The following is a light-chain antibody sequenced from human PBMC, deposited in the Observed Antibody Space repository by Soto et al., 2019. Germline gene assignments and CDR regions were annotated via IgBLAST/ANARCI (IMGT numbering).Light chain of an antibody. J-gene: IGKJ1*01. Sequence: DIQMTQSPSSLSASVGDRVTITCRASQGISNYLAWYQQKPRKVPKLLIYAASTLQSGVPSRFSGSGSGTDFTLTISGLQPEAVAPYYCQKYNSVPWTFGQGTKVEIK. CDR1: QGISNY. V-gene: IGKV1-27*01. CDR3: QKYNSVPWT. CDR2: AAS.